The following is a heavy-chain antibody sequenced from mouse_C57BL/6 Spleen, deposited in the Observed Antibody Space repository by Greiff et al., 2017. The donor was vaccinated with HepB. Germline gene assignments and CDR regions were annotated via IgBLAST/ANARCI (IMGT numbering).Heavy chain of an antibody. CDR2: IRNKANGYTT. V-gene: IGHV7-3*01. Sequence: EVMLVESGGGLVQPGGSLSLSCAASGFTFTDYYMSWVRQPPGKALEWLGFIRNKANGYTTEYSASVKGRFTISRDNSQSILYLQMNALRAEDSATYYCARDDGYYDYWGQGTTLTVSS. J-gene: IGHJ2*01. D-gene: IGHD2-3*01. CDR3: ARDDGYYDY. CDR1: GFTFTDYY.